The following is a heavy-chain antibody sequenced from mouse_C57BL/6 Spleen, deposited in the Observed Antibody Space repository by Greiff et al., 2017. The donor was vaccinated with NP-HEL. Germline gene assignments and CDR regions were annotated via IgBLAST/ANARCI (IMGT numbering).Heavy chain of an antibody. J-gene: IGHJ2*01. CDR3: ATMATTRGAYFDY. CDR2: IYPGSVST. CDR1: GYTFTRYW. V-gene: IGHV1-55*01. Sequence: QVQLQQPGAELVKPGASVKMSCKASGYTFTRYWITWVKPRPGHGLEWIGDIYPGSVSTNYNETLQSTSTLTVDTSSSTAYMQLSSLTSEDSAVYYGATMATTRGAYFDYWGQGTTLTVSS. D-gene: IGHD2-2*01.